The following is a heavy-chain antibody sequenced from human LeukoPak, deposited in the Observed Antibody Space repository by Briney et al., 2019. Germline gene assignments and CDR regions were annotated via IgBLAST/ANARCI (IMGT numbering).Heavy chain of an antibody. Sequence: SETPSLTCTVSGGSISSGGYYWNWIRQHPGKGLEWIGYIYFSGNTYYNPSLKSRVVISLDTLWNHFSLRLSSVTAADTAVYYCARALDYNYYYMDVWGKGTTVTVSS. CDR3: ARALDYNYYYMDV. CDR1: GGSISSGGYY. V-gene: IGHV4-31*03. J-gene: IGHJ6*03. CDR2: IYFSGNT.